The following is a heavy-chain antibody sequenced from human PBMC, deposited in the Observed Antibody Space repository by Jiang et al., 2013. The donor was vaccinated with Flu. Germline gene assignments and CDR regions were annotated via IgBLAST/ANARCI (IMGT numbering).Heavy chain of an antibody. D-gene: IGHD5-24*01. CDR2: IYYSGST. CDR3: ARVRGSWEEMATTQYWYFDL. Sequence: GPGLVKPSQTLSLTCTVSGGSISSGGYYWSWIRQHPGKGLEWIGYIYYSGSTYYNPSLKSRVTISVDTSKNQFSLKLSSVTAADTAVYYCARVRGSWEEMATTQYWYFDLWGRGTLVTVSS. V-gene: IGHV4-31*03. J-gene: IGHJ2*01. CDR1: GGSISSGGYY.